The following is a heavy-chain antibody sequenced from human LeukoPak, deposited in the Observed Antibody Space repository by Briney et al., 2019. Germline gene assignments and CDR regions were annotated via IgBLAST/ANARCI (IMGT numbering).Heavy chain of an antibody. V-gene: IGHV3-23*01. D-gene: IGHD5-18*01. CDR1: GFTFSSYA. CDR3: ARGLQLHDAFDI. Sequence: GGSLRLSCAASGFTFSSYAMSWVRQAPGKGLEWVSAISGSGGSTYYADSVKGRFTISRDDAKNSLYLQMSSLRAEDTAVYYCARGLQLHDAFDIWGQGTMVTVSS. CDR2: ISGSGGST. J-gene: IGHJ3*02.